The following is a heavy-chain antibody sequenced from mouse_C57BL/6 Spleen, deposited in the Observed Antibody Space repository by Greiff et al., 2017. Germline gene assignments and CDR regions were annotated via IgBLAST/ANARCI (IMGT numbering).Heavy chain of an antibody. D-gene: IGHD1-1*01. CDR3: ARGFYGISYYAMDY. CDR2: ISSGSSTI. J-gene: IGHJ4*01. V-gene: IGHV5-17*01. Sequence: EVHLVESGGGLVKPGGSLKLSCAASGFTFSDYGMHWVRQAPEKGLEWVAYISSGSSTIYYADTVKGRFTISRDNAKNTLFLQMTILCSEDTAMYYCARGFYGISYYAMDYWGQGTSFTVSS. CDR1: GFTFSDYG.